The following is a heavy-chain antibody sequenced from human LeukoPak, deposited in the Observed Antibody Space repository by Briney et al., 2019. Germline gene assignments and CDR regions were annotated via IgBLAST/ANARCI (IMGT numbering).Heavy chain of an antibody. V-gene: IGHV3-74*01. Sequence: PGGSLRLSCAASGFTFSTYWMTWVRQAPGKGLLWVSRINSDGSTTSYADSVKGRFTISRDNAKNTLYLQMNSLRAEDTAVYYCGRVGGYYDSSGYYANLPLDYWGQGTLVTVSS. CDR3: GRVGGYYDSSGYYANLPLDY. CDR2: INSDGSTT. D-gene: IGHD3-22*01. CDR1: GFTFSTYW. J-gene: IGHJ4*02.